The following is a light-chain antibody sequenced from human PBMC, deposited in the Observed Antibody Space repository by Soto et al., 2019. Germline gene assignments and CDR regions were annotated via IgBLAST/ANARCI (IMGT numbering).Light chain of an antibody. J-gene: IGKJ1*01. V-gene: IGKV3-15*01. CDR2: GAS. Sequence: ERVVTRCRCTLSVSPGERATLSGRASQSVSSNLAWYQQKPGQAPRLLIYGASTRATGIPARFSGSGSGTEFTLTISSLQSEDFAAYYCQQYHNWPTWTFGQGTKVDIK. CDR1: QSVSSN. CDR3: QQYHNWPTWT.